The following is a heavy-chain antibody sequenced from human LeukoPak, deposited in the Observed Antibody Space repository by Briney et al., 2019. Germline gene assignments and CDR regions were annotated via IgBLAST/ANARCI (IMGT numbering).Heavy chain of an antibody. CDR3: ARGPSGGNGFSY. J-gene: IGHJ4*02. Sequence: GGSLRLSCAASGFTFSDYYMSWVRQAPGKGLEWVANIKQDGSERYYVDSVKGRFTISRDNAKNSLYLQMNSLRAEDTAVYYCARGPSGGNGFSYWGQGTLVTVSS. CDR1: GFTFSDYY. D-gene: IGHD2-15*01. V-gene: IGHV3-7*04. CDR2: IKQDGSER.